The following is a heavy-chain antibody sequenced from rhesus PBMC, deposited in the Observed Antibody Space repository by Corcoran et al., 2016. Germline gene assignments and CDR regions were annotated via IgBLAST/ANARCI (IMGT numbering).Heavy chain of an antibody. J-gene: IGHJ6*01. V-gene: IGHV4-73*01. D-gene: IGHD1-26*01. CDR3: ATTGTGTIYYGLDS. CDR2: IDGNSAST. CDR1: GGSISGYY. Sequence: QVKLQQWGAGLVKPSETLSLTCAVYGGSISGYYWSWIRQPPGKGLEWIGNIDGNSASTNYNPSLKNRVTISKDTSKNQFSLKLSSVTAADTAVYYCATTGTGTIYYGLDSWGQGVVVTVSS.